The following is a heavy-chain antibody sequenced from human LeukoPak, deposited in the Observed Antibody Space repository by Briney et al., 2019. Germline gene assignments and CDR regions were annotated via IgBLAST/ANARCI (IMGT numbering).Heavy chain of an antibody. CDR3: EATRGLGDFDY. CDR2: IIPIFGTA. D-gene: IGHD5-12*01. Sequence: ASVKVSCKASGGTFSSYAISWVRQAPGQGLEWMGGIIPIFGTANYAQKFQGRVTITADESTSTAYMELSSLRSEDTAVYYCEATRGLGDFDYWGQGTLVTVSS. V-gene: IGHV1-69*13. J-gene: IGHJ4*02. CDR1: GGTFSSYA.